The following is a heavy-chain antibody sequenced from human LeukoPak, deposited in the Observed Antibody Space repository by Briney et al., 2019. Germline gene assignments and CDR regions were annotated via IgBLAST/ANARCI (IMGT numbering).Heavy chain of an antibody. Sequence: ASVKVSCKASGYTFTGYYMHWVRQAPGQGLEWMGWINPNSGGTNYAQKFQGRVTMTRDTSISTAYMELSRLRSDDTAVYYCARDPLGYCGGGSCYSGDYWGQGTLVTVSS. CDR3: ARDPLGYCGGGSCYSGDY. J-gene: IGHJ4*02. V-gene: IGHV1-2*02. D-gene: IGHD2-15*01. CDR2: INPNSGGT. CDR1: GYTFTGYY.